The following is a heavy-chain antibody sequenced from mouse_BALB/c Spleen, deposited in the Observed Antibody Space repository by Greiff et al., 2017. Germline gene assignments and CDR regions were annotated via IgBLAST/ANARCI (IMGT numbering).Heavy chain of an antibody. CDR1: GYSITSDYA. V-gene: IGHV3-2*02. D-gene: IGHD1-1*01. CDR2: ISYSGST. Sequence: EVKLMESGPGLVKPSQSLSLTCTVTGYSITSDYAWNWIRQFPGNKLEWMGYISYSGSTSYNPSLKSRISITRDTSKNQFFLQLNSVTTEDTATYYCARRGTPITFFDYWGQGTTLTVSS. J-gene: IGHJ2*01. CDR3: ARRGTPITFFDY.